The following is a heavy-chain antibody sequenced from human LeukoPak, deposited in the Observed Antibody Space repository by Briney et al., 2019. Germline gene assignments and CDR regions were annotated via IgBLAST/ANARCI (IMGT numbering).Heavy chain of an antibody. Sequence: GGSLRLSCAASGFTFSSYAMHWVRQAPGKGLEWVAVISYDGSNKYYADSVKGRFTISRDNSKNTLYLQMNSLRVEDTAVYYCARGGSQGYPSDAFDIWGQGTMVTVSS. CDR1: GFTFSSYA. CDR2: ISYDGSNK. D-gene: IGHD5-18*01. J-gene: IGHJ3*02. V-gene: IGHV3-30-3*01. CDR3: ARGGSQGYPSDAFDI.